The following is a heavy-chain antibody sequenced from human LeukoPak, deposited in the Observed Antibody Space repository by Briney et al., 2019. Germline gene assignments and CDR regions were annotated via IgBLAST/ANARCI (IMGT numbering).Heavy chain of an antibody. V-gene: IGHV1-2*02. Sequence: ASVKVSCKASGYTFTGYYMHRVRQAPGQGLEWMGWINPNSGGTNYAQKFQGRVTMTRDTSISTAYMELSRLRSDDTAVYYCARGHYDILTGYYSDYWGRGTLVTVSS. J-gene: IGHJ4*02. D-gene: IGHD3-9*01. CDR3: ARGHYDILTGYYSDY. CDR1: GYTFTGYY. CDR2: INPNSGGT.